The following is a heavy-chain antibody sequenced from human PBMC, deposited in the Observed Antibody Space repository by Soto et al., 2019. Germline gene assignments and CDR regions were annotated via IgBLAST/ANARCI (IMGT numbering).Heavy chain of an antibody. V-gene: IGHV4-61*01. CDR1: GGSVSSGSYY. D-gene: IGHD2-21*02. CDR3: AGGYCGGDCYSDFDD. J-gene: IGHJ4*02. Sequence: SETLSLTCTVSGGSVSSGSYYWSWIRQPPGKGLEWIGYIYYSGSTNYNPSLKSRVTISVDTSKNQFSLKLSSVTAADTAVYYCAGGYCGGDCYSDFDDWGQGALVTVSS. CDR2: IYYSGST.